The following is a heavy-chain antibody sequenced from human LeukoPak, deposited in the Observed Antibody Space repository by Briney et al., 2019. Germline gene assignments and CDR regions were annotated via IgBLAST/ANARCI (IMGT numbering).Heavy chain of an antibody. V-gene: IGHV4-38-2*02. CDR2: VYHTGST. Sequence: PSETLSLTCTVSGNSISSGYYWAWIRQPPGKGLEWIGSVYHTGSTYYNPSLKSRVTISVDTSKNQFSLKLSSVTAADTAVYYCARDTPYSSSWYYYYYYMDVWGKGTTVTVSS. CDR3: ARDTPYSSSWYYYYYYMDV. D-gene: IGHD6-13*01. J-gene: IGHJ6*03. CDR1: GNSISSGYY.